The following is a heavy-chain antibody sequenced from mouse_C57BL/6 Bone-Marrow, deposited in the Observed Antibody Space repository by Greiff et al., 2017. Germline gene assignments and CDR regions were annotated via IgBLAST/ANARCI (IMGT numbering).Heavy chain of an antibody. CDR3: ARYDGSSYAWFAY. CDR2: IYPGDGDT. J-gene: IGHJ3*01. Sequence: LVESGPELVKPGASVKISCKASGYAFSSSWMNWVKQRPGKGLAWIGRIYPGDGDTNYNGKFKGKATLTADKSSSTAYMQLSSLTSEDSAVYFCARYDGSSYAWFAYWGQGTLVTVSA. CDR1: GYAFSSSW. V-gene: IGHV1-82*01. D-gene: IGHD1-1*01.